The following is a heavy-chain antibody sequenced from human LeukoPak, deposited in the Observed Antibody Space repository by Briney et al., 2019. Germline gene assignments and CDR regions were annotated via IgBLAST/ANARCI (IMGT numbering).Heavy chain of an antibody. Sequence: GASVKVSCKASGYTFTSYGISWVRQAPGQGLEWMGWISAYKGNTNYAQKLQGRVTMTTDTSTSTAYMKLRSLRSDDTAVYYCARSPAYYDSSGYYFYYYYYGMDVWGQGTTVTVSS. CDR3: ARSPAYYDSSGYYFYYYYYGMDV. J-gene: IGHJ6*02. V-gene: IGHV1-18*01. CDR1: GYTFTSYG. D-gene: IGHD3-22*01. CDR2: ISAYKGNT.